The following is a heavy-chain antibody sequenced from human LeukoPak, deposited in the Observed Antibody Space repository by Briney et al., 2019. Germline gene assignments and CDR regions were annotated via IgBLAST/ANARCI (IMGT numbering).Heavy chain of an antibody. Sequence: SETLSLTCAVYGGSFSGYYWSWIRQPPGKGLEWIGEINHSGSTNYNPSLKSRVTISVDTSKNQFSLKLSSVTAADTAVYYCAKWIDDSSPSLLSYWGQGTLVTVSS. D-gene: IGHD3-22*01. CDR1: GGSFSGYY. CDR2: INHSGST. V-gene: IGHV4-34*01. CDR3: AKWIDDSSPSLLSY. J-gene: IGHJ4*02.